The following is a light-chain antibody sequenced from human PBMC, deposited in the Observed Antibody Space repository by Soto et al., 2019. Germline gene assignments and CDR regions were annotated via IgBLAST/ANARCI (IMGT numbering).Light chain of an antibody. CDR3: VLYMGSSIRDVV. J-gene: IGLJ2*01. CDR1: SGSVSTSYY. CDR2: STN. Sequence: QTVVTQEPSFSVSPGGTVTLTCGLSSGSVSTSYYPSWYQQSPGQAPRTLIYSTNTRSSGVPDRFSGSILGNKAALTITGAQADDESDYYCVLYMGSSIRDVVFGGGTQLTVL. V-gene: IGLV8-61*01.